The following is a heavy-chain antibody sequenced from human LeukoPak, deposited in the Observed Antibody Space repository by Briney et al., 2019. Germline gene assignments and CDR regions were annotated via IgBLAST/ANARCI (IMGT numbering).Heavy chain of an antibody. CDR2: IYSGGST. CDR3: AGGYSYGHFDY. J-gene: IGHJ4*02. Sequence: GGSLRLSCAVSGFTVSSNYMSWVRQPPVKGLEWVSAIYSGGSTYYADSVKGRFTISRDNSKNTLYLQMNSLRAEDTAVYYCAGGYSYGHFDYWGQGTLVTVSS. CDR1: GFTVSSNY. D-gene: IGHD5-18*01. V-gene: IGHV3-53*01.